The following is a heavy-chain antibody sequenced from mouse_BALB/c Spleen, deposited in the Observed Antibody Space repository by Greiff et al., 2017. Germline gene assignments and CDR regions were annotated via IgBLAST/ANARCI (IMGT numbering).Heavy chain of an antibody. CDR1: GFSLTSYG. D-gene: IGHD2-3*01. J-gene: IGHJ3*01. CDR2: ISSGSSTI. CDR3: ARDGYYWFAY. Sequence: VQLKQSGPSLVQPSQSLSITCTVSGFSLTSYGVHWVRQSPGKGLEWVAYISSGSSTIYYADTVKGRFTISRDNPKNTLFLQMTSLRSEDTAMYYCARDGYYWFAYWGQGTLVTVSA. V-gene: IGHV5-17*02.